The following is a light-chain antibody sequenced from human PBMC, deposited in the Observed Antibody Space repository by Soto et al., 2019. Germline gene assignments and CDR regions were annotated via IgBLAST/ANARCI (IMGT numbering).Light chain of an antibody. V-gene: IGKV3-20*01. CDR1: QSVSSGY. Sequence: EIVLTQSPGTLSLSPGERVTLSCRASQSVSSGYLAWYQQKPGQAPRLLIYGASSRATGIPDRFSGSGSGTDFTLTITRLEPEDFAVYYCQHYRTSFGGGTKVEIK. CDR3: QHYRTS. CDR2: GAS. J-gene: IGKJ4*01.